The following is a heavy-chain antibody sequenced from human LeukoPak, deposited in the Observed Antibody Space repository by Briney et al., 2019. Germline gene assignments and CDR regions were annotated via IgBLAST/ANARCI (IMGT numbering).Heavy chain of an antibody. J-gene: IGHJ5*02. CDR2: IYYSGST. CDR3: ARGVAVTKGRNWFDP. D-gene: IGHD4-11*01. Sequence: SETLSLTCTVSGGSISSYCWSWIRQPPGKGLEWIGYIYYSGSTNYNPSLKSRVTISVDTSKNQFSLKLSSVTAADTAVYYCARGVAVTKGRNWFDPWGQGTLVTVSS. CDR1: GGSISSYC. V-gene: IGHV4-59*01.